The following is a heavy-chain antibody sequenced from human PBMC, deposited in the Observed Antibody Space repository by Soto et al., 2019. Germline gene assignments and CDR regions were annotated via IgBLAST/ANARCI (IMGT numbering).Heavy chain of an antibody. Sequence: GGSLRLSCAASGFTFSRYGIQWVRQAPGKGLEWVAVISYDGSNKYYADSVKGRFTISRDNSKNTVFLQMNSLRAEDTAVYYCAKIRPASTIKYYYGMDAWGQGTTVTVSS. J-gene: IGHJ6*02. CDR1: GFTFSRYG. CDR2: ISYDGSNK. D-gene: IGHD6-13*01. V-gene: IGHV3-30*18. CDR3: AKIRPASTIKYYYGMDA.